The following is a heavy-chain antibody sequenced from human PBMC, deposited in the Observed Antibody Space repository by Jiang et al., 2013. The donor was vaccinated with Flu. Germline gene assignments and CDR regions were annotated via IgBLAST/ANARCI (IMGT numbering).Heavy chain of an antibody. Sequence: QLLESGGDLVKPGGSLRLSCTASGFTFNNAWMNWVRQAPGKGLEWVGRIKSKTEGGTRDYAAPVKGRFTISRDDSKNTLYLQMNSLRTEDTAVYYCTTIEGGSSGYWGQGTLATVSS. CDR1: GFTFNNAW. CDR3: TTIEGGSSGY. V-gene: IGHV3-15*01. D-gene: IGHD1-26*01. J-gene: IGHJ4*02. CDR2: IKSKTEGGTR.